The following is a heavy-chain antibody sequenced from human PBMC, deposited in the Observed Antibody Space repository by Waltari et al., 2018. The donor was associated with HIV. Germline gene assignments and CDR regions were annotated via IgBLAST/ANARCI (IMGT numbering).Heavy chain of an antibody. J-gene: IGHJ4*02. D-gene: IGHD3-22*01. CDR1: GFTLDDYA. CDR2: INWNSDNI. V-gene: IGHV3-9*01. Sequence: EVQLVESGGDLVQPGRSMRLSCAAPGFTLDDYAMHWVRQAPGKGLEWVSGINWNSDNIGYADSVKGRFTISRDHAKNSLYLQMNSLRPEDTALYYGAKAYDSSGFQYYFDYWGQGTLVTVSS. CDR3: AKAYDSSGFQYYFDY.